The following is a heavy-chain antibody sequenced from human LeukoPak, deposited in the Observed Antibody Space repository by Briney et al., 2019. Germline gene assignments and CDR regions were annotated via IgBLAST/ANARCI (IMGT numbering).Heavy chain of an antibody. CDR3: AKDFWSGYRDPHFDY. J-gene: IGHJ4*02. V-gene: IGHV3-23*01. D-gene: IGHD3-3*01. CDR1: GFTFSSYA. CDR2: ISGSGGST. Sequence: GGSLRLSCAASGFTFSSYAMSWVRQAPGKGLEWVSAISGSGGSTYYAYADSVKGRFTISRDNSKNTLFLRMNSLRAEDTAVYYCAKDFWSGYRDPHFDYWGQGTLVTVSS.